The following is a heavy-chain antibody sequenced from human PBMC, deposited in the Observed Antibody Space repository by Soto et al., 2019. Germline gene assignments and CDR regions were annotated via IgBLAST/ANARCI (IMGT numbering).Heavy chain of an antibody. D-gene: IGHD3-10*01. CDR1: GGTFSSYA. J-gene: IGHJ4*02. CDR3: ARERYYGSGSDY. Sequence: GASVKVSCKASGGTFSSYAISWVRQAPGQGLEWMGGIIPIFGTANYAQKFQGRVTITADKSTSTAYMELSSLRSEDTAVYYCARERYYGSGSDYWGQGTLVTVSS. CDR2: IIPIFGTA. V-gene: IGHV1-69*06.